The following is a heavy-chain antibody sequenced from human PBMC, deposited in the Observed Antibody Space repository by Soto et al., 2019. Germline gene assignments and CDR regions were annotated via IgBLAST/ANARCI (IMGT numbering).Heavy chain of an antibody. CDR3: ARVVGYGYFSASSYFDY. J-gene: IGHJ4*02. D-gene: IGHD5-18*01. Sequence: SETLSLTCTVSGGSISSYYWSWIRQPPGKGLEWIGYIYYSGSTNYNPSLKSRVTISVDTSKNQFSLKLSSVTAADTAVYYCARVVGYGYFSASSYFDYWGQGTLVTVSS. CDR1: GGSISSYY. V-gene: IGHV4-59*01. CDR2: IYYSGST.